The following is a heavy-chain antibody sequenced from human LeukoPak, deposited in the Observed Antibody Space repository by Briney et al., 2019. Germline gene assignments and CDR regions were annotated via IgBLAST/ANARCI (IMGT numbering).Heavy chain of an antibody. CDR2: INPNSGGT. Sequence: ASVTVSCKASGYTFTGYYMHWVRQAPGQGLEWMGWINPNSGGTNYAQKFQGRVTMTRDMSISTAYMELSRLRSDDTAVYYCASSELRYSYGYDYGGQGTLVTVSS. D-gene: IGHD5-18*01. J-gene: IGHJ4*02. V-gene: IGHV1-2*02. CDR3: ASSELRYSYGYDY. CDR1: GYTFTGYY.